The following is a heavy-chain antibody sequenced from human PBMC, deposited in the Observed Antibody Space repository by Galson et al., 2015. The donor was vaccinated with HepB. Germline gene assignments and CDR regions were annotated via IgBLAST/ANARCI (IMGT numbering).Heavy chain of an antibody. CDR1: GFTFSRDW. Sequence: SLRISCAASGFTFSRDWMHWVRQAPGKGLVWVSRIHSDGSSIYADSVQGRFTISRDNATNTLYLQMNSLRAEDTAVYYCARGGPRGSYFDYWGRGTLVTVSS. CDR3: ARGGPRGSYFDY. V-gene: IGHV3-74*01. CDR2: IHSDGSS. D-gene: IGHD1-26*01. J-gene: IGHJ4*02.